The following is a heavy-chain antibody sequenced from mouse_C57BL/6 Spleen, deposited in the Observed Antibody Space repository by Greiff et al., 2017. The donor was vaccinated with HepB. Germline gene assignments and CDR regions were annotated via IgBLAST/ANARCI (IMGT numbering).Heavy chain of an antibody. Sequence: EVQLQQSGPELVKPGASVKMSCKASGYTFTDYNMHWVKQSHGKSLEWIGYINPNNGGTSYNQKFKGKATLTVNKSSSTAYMELRSLTSEESAVYYCARGGTGRYCDVWGKGTTVTVSS. CDR1: GYTFTDYN. CDR2: INPNNGGT. J-gene: IGHJ1*03. D-gene: IGHD3-3*01. CDR3: ARGGTGRYCDV. V-gene: IGHV1-22*01.